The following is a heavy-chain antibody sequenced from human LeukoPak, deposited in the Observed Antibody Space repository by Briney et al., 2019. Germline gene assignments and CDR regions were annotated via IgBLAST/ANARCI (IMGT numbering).Heavy chain of an antibody. CDR3: TRDTSYCFVDCFWA. Sequence: GGSLRLSCAGSGFVFSDHSLHWVRHGRGEGLTWISRINGDGSGTIRADCVRGRFPLSRDNCKNTLFLDMNSLRSEDTGLYYCTRDTSYCFVDCFWAWGQGTLVTVSS. CDR2: INGDGSGT. V-gene: IGHV3-74*01. D-gene: IGHD2-21*02. J-gene: IGHJ5*02. CDR1: GFVFSDHS.